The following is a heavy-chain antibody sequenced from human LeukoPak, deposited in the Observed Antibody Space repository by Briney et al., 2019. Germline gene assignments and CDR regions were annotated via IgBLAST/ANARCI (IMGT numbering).Heavy chain of an antibody. CDR1: GFTFSSYG. CDR3: ATDIRWGAFDI. D-gene: IGHD3-3*01. V-gene: IGHV3-23*01. CDR2: ISGSGGST. J-gene: IGHJ3*02. Sequence: TGGSLRLSCAASGFTFSSYGKSWVRQAPGKGLEWVSGISGSGGSTYYADSVKGRFTISRDNSKNTLYLQMNSLRAEDTAVYYCATDIRWGAFDIWGQGTMVTVSS.